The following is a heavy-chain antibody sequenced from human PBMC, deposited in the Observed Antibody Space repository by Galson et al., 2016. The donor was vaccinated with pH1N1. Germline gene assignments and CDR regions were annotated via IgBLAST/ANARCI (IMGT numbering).Heavy chain of an antibody. CDR1: GVIFRNFA. CDR2: IIALFGTT. J-gene: IGHJ4*02. Sequence: SVKVSCKASGVIFRNFAMSWVRQAPGQELEWMGGIIALFGTTNYAQKSQGRLTITTDESTSTVYMELSSLRSEDTAVYYCARAGENYYETSGYGKTWGQGTLVTVSS. CDR3: ARAGENYYETSGYGKT. V-gene: IGHV1-69*05. D-gene: IGHD3-22*01.